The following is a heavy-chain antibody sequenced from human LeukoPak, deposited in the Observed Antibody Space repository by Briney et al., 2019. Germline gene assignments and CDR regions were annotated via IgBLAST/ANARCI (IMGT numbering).Heavy chain of an antibody. CDR3: GILGNGRSRRDTPYYYSMDV. D-gene: IGHD1-26*01. CDR2: IYRKGNT. V-gene: IGHV4-39*02. Sequence: SETLSLTCSVSGGSISTENNNWGWIRQSPGKGPEWIASIYRKGNTYNPSLKSRLTISVDTSKNHFSLSLSSVTAADTAVYYCGILGNGRSRRDTPYYYSMDVWGRGTTVTVS. CDR1: GGSISTENNN. J-gene: IGHJ6*02.